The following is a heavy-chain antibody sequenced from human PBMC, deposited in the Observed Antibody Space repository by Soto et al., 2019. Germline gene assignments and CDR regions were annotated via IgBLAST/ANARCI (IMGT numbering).Heavy chain of an antibody. CDR3: ARDQINARSKDAFDI. V-gene: IGHV3-48*02. J-gene: IGHJ3*02. CDR2: ISGGSRTI. D-gene: IGHD2-2*01. CDR1: GFTFKTYS. Sequence: EVQLVESGGGLVQPGGSLRLSCAASGFTFKTYSMNWVRQAPGKGLEWVSYISGGSRTINYADSVKGRFTISRDNVKNSLYLQMNGLKDGDTAVYYCARDQINARSKDAFDIWGQGTVVTVSS.